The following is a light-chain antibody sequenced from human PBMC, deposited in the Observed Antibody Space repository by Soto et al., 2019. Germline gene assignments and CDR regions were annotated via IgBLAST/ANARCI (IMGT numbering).Light chain of an antibody. Sequence: AIQMTQSPSSLSASAGDRVAITCRASQDIRSEVGWYQQKPGKAPKLPIYAVSSLHSGVPSRFSGSGTGTDFTLTISGLQPEDIATYYCLQDYNYPRTFGQGTKVEIK. CDR2: AVS. V-gene: IGKV1-6*01. J-gene: IGKJ1*01. CDR3: LQDYNYPRT. CDR1: QDIRSE.